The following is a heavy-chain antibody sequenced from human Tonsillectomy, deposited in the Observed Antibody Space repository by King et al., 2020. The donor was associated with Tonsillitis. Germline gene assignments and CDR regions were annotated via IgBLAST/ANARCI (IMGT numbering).Heavy chain of an antibody. J-gene: IGHJ5*02. CDR2: INHSGST. V-gene: IGHV4-34*01. CDR3: ARAPPYGDYACFDP. D-gene: IGHD4-17*01. CDR1: GGSFSGYY. Sequence: VQLQQWGAGLLKPSETLSLTCAVYGGSFSGYYWSWIRQPPGKGLEWIGEINHSGSTNYNPSLKSRVTISVDTSKNQFSLKLSSVTAADTAVYYCARAPPYGDYACFDPWGQGTLVTVSS.